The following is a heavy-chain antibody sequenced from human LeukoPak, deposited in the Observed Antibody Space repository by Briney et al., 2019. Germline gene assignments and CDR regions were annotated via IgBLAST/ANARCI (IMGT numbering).Heavy chain of an antibody. D-gene: IGHD5-18*01. CDR1: GFXFSSYS. V-gene: IGHV3-21*01. CDR2: ISSSSSYI. J-gene: IGHJ4*02. CDR3: ARGPAAMVNFDY. Sequence: GGSLRLSCAASGFXFSSYSMNWVRQAPGKGLEWVSSISSSSSYIYYADSVKGRFTISRDNAKNSLYLQMNSLRAEDTAVYYCARGPAAMVNFDYWGQGTLVTVSS.